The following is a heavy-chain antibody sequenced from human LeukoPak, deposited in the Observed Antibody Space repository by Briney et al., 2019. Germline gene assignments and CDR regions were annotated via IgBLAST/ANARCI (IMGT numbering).Heavy chain of an antibody. J-gene: IGHJ4*02. CDR2: IGFGDDSA. V-gene: IGHV3-23*01. D-gene: IGHD1-26*01. CDR3: AKDVRIVGAAYFDY. CDR1: GFTFNSYA. Sequence: GGSLRLSCAASGFTFNSYAMSWVRQAPGKGLEWVSTIGFGDDSAYYADSVKGRFTISRDNSKNTLYLQMNSLRAEDTAVYYCAKDVRIVGAAYFDYWGQGTLVTVSS.